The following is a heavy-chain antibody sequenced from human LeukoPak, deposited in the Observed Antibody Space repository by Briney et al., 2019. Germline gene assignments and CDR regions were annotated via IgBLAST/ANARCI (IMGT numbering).Heavy chain of an antibody. Sequence: ASVKVSCKASGYTFTSYYMHWVRQAPGQGLEWMGIINPSGGSTSYAQKLQGRVTMTRDTSTSTVYMELSSLRSEDTAVYYCAGAAAVSGFDYWGQGTLVTVSS. CDR2: INPSGGST. CDR3: AGAAAVSGFDY. J-gene: IGHJ4*02. CDR1: GYTFTSYY. D-gene: IGHD6-13*01. V-gene: IGHV1-46*01.